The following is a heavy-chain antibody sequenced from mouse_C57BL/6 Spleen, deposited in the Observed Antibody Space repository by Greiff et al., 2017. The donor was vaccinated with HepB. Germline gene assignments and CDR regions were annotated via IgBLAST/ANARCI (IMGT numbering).Heavy chain of an antibody. CDR1: GYSFTGYY. Sequence: EVQLVESGPELVKPGASVKISCKASGYSFTGYYMNWVKQSPEKRLEWIGEINPSTGGTTYNQKFKAKATLTVDKSSSTGYMQLKSLTSEDSAVYYCASTTVLATEGLFGYWGQGTTLTVSS. CDR3: ASTTVLATEGLFGY. V-gene: IGHV1-42*01. D-gene: IGHD1-1*01. CDR2: INPSTGGT. J-gene: IGHJ2*01.